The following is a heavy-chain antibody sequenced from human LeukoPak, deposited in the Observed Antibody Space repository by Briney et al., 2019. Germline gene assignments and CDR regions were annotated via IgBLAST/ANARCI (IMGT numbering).Heavy chain of an antibody. Sequence: GGSLRLSCAASGFTFSSYSMNWVRQAPGKGLEWVSSISSSSSYIYYADSVKGRFTISRDNAKNSLYLQMNSLRAEDTAVYYCARENGGPYGSGSYSVGFDIWGQGTMVTVSS. D-gene: IGHD3-10*01. CDR2: ISSSSSYI. J-gene: IGHJ3*02. V-gene: IGHV3-21*01. CDR3: ARENGGPYGSGSYSVGFDI. CDR1: GFTFSSYS.